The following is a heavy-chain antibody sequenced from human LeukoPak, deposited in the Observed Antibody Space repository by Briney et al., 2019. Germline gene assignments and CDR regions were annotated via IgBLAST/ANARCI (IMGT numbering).Heavy chain of an antibody. Sequence: PGGSLRLSCAASGFTFSDYWMNWVRQAPGKGLEWVANTNQDGGGKYYVDSVKGRFTISRDNAKNSLFLQMNSLRVEDTAVYFCTRVSLYTTQDPWGQGTLVTVSS. J-gene: IGHJ5*02. D-gene: IGHD2-2*02. CDR2: TNQDGGGK. V-gene: IGHV3-7*03. CDR3: TRVSLYTTQDP. CDR1: GFTFSDYW.